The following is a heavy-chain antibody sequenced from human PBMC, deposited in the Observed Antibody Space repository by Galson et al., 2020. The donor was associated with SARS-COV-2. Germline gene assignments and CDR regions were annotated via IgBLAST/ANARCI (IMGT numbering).Heavy chain of an antibody. V-gene: IGHV4-30-4*01. Sequence: SETLSLTCTVFGGSISSGDYYWSWIRQPPGKGLEWIGYIYYSGSTYYNPSLKSRVTISVDTSKNQFSLKLSSVTAADTAVYYCARRQLWFGELSDAFDIWGQGTMVTVSS. J-gene: IGHJ3*02. CDR3: ARRQLWFGELSDAFDI. CDR2: IYYSGST. CDR1: GGSISSGDYY. D-gene: IGHD3-10*01.